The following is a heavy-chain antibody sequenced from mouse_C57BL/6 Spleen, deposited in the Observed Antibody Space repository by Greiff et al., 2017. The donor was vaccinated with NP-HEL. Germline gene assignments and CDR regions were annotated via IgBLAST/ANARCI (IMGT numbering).Heavy chain of an antibody. D-gene: IGHD1-1*01. J-gene: IGHJ2*01. CDR1: GYAFSSSW. CDR3: ARGGGSGFDY. CDR2: IYPGDGDT. Sequence: VQLQQSGPELVKPGASVKISCKASGYAFSSSWMNWVKQRPGKGLEWIGRIYPGDGDTNYNGKFKGKATLTADKSSSTAYMQLSSLTSEDSAVYFCARGGGSGFDYWGHSTTLTVSS. V-gene: IGHV1-82*01.